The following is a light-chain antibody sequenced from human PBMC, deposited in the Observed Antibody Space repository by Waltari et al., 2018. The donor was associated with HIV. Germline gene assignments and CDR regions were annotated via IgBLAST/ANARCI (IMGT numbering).Light chain of an antibody. CDR3: FSTDSSGNPL. Sequence: SYELTQPPSVSVSPGQTARITCSGDVLPKKYAYWSPQKSGQAPVLVIYEYNTRPSGFPYTFAASSLGTMAPWTISGAQLEDEADYSCFSTDSSGNPLFGGGTRLPVL. CDR2: EYN. CDR1: VLPKKY. J-gene: IGLJ2*01. V-gene: IGLV3-10*01.